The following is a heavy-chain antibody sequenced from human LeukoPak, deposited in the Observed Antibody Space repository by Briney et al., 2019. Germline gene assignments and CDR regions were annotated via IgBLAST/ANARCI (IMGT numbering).Heavy chain of an antibody. CDR2: IYHSGST. CDR1: GGSISSNY. Sequence: SETLSLTCTVSGGSISSNYWSWIRQPPGKGLEWIGYIYHSGSTNYNPSLESRVTISVDTSKNQFSLMLSSVTAADTAVYYCARYSAPVTSIDYWGQGTLVTVSS. J-gene: IGHJ4*02. V-gene: IGHV4-59*01. CDR3: ARYSAPVTSIDY. D-gene: IGHD2-21*02.